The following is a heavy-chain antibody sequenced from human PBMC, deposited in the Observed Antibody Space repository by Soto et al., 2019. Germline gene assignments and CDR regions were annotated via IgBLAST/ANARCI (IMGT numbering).Heavy chain of an antibody. Sequence: PGEPLKISCKGSGYSFTSYWISWVRQMPGKGLEWMGRIDPSDSYTNYSPSFQGHVTISADKSISTAYLQWSSLKASDTAMYYCARGAYCSGGSCYYYYYYGMDVWGQGTTVTVSS. CDR1: GYSFTSYW. D-gene: IGHD2-15*01. CDR3: ARGAYCSGGSCYYYYYYGMDV. V-gene: IGHV5-10-1*01. J-gene: IGHJ6*02. CDR2: IDPSDSYT.